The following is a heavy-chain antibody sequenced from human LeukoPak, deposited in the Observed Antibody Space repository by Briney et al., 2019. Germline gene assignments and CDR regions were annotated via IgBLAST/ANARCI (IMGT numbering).Heavy chain of an antibody. D-gene: IGHD7-27*01. V-gene: IGHV5-51*01. CDR2: IYPGDSDI. J-gene: IGHJ4*02. Sequence: GESLKISCKVSGYSFTTNWIAWVRQMPGKGLEWMGIIYPGDSDIRYSPSFQGQVTISAEKSISTAYLQWSSLKASDTAMYYCARAQSGLGTGPDYWGQGTLVTVSS. CDR1: GYSFTTNW. CDR3: ARAQSGLGTGPDY.